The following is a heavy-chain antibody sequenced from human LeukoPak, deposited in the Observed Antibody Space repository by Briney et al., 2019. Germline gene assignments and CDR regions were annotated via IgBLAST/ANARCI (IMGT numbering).Heavy chain of an antibody. CDR2: MYGSGST. V-gene: IGHV4-4*07. J-gene: IGHJ2*01. Sequence: SETLSLTCTVSGGSISSYNWSWIRQPAGKGLQWIGRMYGSGSTSYNPSLKSRVTMSVDTSKNQFSLNLTSVTAADTAVYYCARVRYCSGSSCYKGYFDLWGRGTLVTVSS. D-gene: IGHD2-15*01. CDR3: ARVRYCSGSSCYKGYFDL. CDR1: GGSISSYN.